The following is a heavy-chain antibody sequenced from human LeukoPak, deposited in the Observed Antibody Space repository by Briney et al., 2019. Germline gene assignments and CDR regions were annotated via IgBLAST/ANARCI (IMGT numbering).Heavy chain of an antibody. Sequence: GGSLRLSCAASGFTFSDYYMRWIRQAPGKGREWVSYISSSGSTIYYADSVKSRFTISRDNAKNSLYLQMNSLRAEDTAVYYCARDPGLHDYGDYSWFDPWGQGTLVTVSS. CDR2: ISSSGSTI. CDR1: GFTFSDYY. V-gene: IGHV3-11*01. J-gene: IGHJ5*02. D-gene: IGHD4-17*01. CDR3: ARDPGLHDYGDYSWFDP.